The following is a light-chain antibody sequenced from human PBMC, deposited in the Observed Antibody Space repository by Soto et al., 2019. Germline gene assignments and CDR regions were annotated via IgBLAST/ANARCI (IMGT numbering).Light chain of an antibody. CDR1: SSNIGSNP. V-gene: IGLV1-44*01. J-gene: IGLJ1*01. CDR2: SNN. Sequence: QAVVTQPPSASGTPGQRVTISCSGSSSNIGSNPVNWYQQLPGTAPKLLIYSNNQRPSGVPDRFSGSKSGTSASLAISGLQSEDEADYYCAAWDDSLNGSYVFGTGTKLTVL. CDR3: AAWDDSLNGSYV.